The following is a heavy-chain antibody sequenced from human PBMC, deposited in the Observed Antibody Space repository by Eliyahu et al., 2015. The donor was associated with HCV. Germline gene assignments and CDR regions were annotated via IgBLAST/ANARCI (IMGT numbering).Heavy chain of an antibody. J-gene: IGHJ4*02. V-gene: IGHV4-39*01. CDR1: GGSISSSSYY. Sequence: QLQLQESGPGLVKPSETLSLTCTVSGGSISSSSYYWGWIRQPPGKGLEWIGSIYYSGSTYYNPSLKSRVTISVDTSKNQFSLKLSSVTAADTAVYYCARRKYGDHVGFDYWGQGTLVTVSS. CDR2: IYYSGST. CDR3: ARRKYGDHVGFDY. D-gene: IGHD4-17*01.